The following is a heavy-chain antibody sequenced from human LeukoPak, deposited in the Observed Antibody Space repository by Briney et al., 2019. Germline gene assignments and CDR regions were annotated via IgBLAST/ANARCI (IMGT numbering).Heavy chain of an antibody. D-gene: IGHD3-16*01. CDR2: IGGSGDST. CDR1: GFTFSSYI. J-gene: IGHJ4*02. Sequence: GGSLRLSCAASGFTFSSYIMSWVRQAPGKGLEWVSLIGGSGDSTYYADSVKGRFTISRDNSKNTLYLRINSLRADDTAVYYCAKEGPGGGGYFDDWGQGTLVTVSS. V-gene: IGHV3-23*01. CDR3: AKEGPGGGGYFDD.